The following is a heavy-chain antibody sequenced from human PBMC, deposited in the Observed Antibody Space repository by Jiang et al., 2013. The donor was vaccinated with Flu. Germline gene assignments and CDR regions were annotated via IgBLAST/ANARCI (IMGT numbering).Heavy chain of an antibody. CDR3: ARLRPDFPGHGHDSFGVWGYYFDL. CDR1: GFTFSDYY. D-gene: IGHD5-12*01. Sequence: QLVESGGGLVNPGGSLRVSCAASGFTFSDYYMAWIRQTPGKGLDWISYMSGRGDPIFYADSVKGRFTMSRDNAANSLSLQMNSLTAGDSAVYYCARLRPDFPGHGHDSFGVWGYYFDLWGQGLLVTVSS. V-gene: IGHV3-11*04. J-gene: IGHJ4*02. CDR2: MSGRGDPI.